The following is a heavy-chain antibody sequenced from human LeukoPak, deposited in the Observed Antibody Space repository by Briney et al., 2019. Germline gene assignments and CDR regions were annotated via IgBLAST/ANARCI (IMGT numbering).Heavy chain of an antibody. V-gene: IGHV3-30*02. D-gene: IGHD3-22*01. Sequence: GGSLRLSCAASGFTFRNYGMHWVRQAPGKGLEWVPFLRFDGSTQYYADSVKGRFTISRDNSKNTLYLQMNSLRAEDTAVYYCARWDNSGYYSLDYWGQGTLVTVSS. CDR1: GFTFRNYG. CDR3: ARWDNSGYYSLDY. J-gene: IGHJ4*02. CDR2: LRFDGSTQ.